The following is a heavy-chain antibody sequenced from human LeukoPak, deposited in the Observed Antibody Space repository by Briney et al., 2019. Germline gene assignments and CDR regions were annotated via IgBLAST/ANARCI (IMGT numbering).Heavy chain of an antibody. D-gene: IGHD3-22*01. CDR2: IYYSGST. Sequence: SETLSLTCTVSGGSISSYYWSWIRQPPGKGLEWIGYIYYSGSTNYNPSLKSRVTISADTSKNQFSLKLSSVTAADTAVYYCARALSRHYDSSGYYRPWGQGTLVTVSS. CDR3: ARALSRHYDSSGYYRP. V-gene: IGHV4-59*01. J-gene: IGHJ4*02. CDR1: GGSISSYY.